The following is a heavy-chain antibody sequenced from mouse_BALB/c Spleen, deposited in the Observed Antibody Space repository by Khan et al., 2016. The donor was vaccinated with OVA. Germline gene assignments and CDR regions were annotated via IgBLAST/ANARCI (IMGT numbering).Heavy chain of an antibody. J-gene: IGHJ4*01. CDR2: INPRSGYT. V-gene: IGHV1-4*01. CDR3: ARRTTGYAMDY. D-gene: IGHD2-14*01. Sequence: QVQLQQSGAELARPGASVKMSCEASGYTFTSNTMHWVKQRPGQGLEWIRYINPRSGYTNYNQKFKDKATLTADKSSSTAYMQLSSLPSEDSAVYYCARRTTGYAMDYWGQGTSVIVSS. CDR1: GYTFTSNT.